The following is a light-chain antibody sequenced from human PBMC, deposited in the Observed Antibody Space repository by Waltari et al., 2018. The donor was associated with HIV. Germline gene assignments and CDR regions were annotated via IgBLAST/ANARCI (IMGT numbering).Light chain of an antibody. J-gene: IGKJ2*01. CDR2: CAS. V-gene: IGKV4-1*01. Sequence: DIVMTQSPDSLAVSLGERATVNCKSSQSVLLSSNNKNYLAWYQQKPGQPPRLLFYCASSRESGVPDRFSGSGSGTDFTLSISRLQAEDVAVYYCQQYYTTPRTFGQGTKLEI. CDR1: QSVLLSSNNKNY. CDR3: QQYYTTPRT.